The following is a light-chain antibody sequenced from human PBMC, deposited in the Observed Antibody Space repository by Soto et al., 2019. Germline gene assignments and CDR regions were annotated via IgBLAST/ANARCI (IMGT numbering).Light chain of an antibody. CDR1: TSNIGGNF. J-gene: IGLJ3*02. CDR2: RNF. CDR3: AVWDDGLSGWV. V-gene: IGLV1-47*01. Sequence: QTVVTQPPSASGTPGQTVTISCSGTTSNIGGNFVYWYLHVPGTAPRLLIYRNFNRPSGVPDRFSGSKSGTSASLAISGLRSEDEADYYCAVWDDGLSGWVLGGGTQLTVL.